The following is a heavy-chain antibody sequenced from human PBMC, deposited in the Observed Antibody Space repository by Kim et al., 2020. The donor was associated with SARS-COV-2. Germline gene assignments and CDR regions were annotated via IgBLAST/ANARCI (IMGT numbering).Heavy chain of an antibody. CDR2: ISWNSGSI. Sequence: GGSLRLSCAASGFTFDDYAMHWVRQAPGKGLEWVSGISWNSGSIGYADSVKGRFTISRDNAKNSLYLQMNSLRAEDTALYYCAKAFKGSYYDILTGVGQLDYWGQGTLVTVSS. J-gene: IGHJ4*02. CDR3: AKAFKGSYYDILTGVGQLDY. CDR1: GFTFDDYA. V-gene: IGHV3-9*01. D-gene: IGHD3-9*01.